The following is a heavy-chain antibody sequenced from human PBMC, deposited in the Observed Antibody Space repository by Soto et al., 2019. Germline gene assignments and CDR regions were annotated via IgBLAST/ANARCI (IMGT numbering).Heavy chain of an antibody. CDR1: GYTFTSYY. CDR3: ARSGSQDYYYGMDV. V-gene: IGHV1-46*01. D-gene: IGHD1-26*01. J-gene: IGHJ6*02. CDR2: VNPSVTST. Sequence: AASVKVSCKASGYTFTSYYIHWVRQAPGQGLEWMGIVNPSVTSTTFAQKFQGRVTMTRDTSTSTVYMELSSLRSDDTAVYYCARSGSQDYYYGMDVWGQGTTVTVSS.